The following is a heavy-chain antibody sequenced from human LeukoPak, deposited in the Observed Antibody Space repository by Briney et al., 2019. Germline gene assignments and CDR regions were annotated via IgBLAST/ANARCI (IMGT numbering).Heavy chain of an antibody. CDR3: VMHDYGDPEAFDI. CDR2: IYSGGST. J-gene: IGHJ3*02. V-gene: IGHV3-53*01. Sequence: VIYSGGSTYYADSVKGRFTISKDNSKNTLYLQMNSLRAEDTAVYYCVMHDYGDPEAFDIWGQGTMVTVSS. D-gene: IGHD4-17*01.